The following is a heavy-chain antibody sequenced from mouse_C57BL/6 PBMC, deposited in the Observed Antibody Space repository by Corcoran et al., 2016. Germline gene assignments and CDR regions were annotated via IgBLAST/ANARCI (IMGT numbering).Heavy chain of an antibody. CDR3: ARGLGYYGSRFFAY. J-gene: IGHJ3*01. Sequence: DVQLQESGPGLVKPSQSLSLTCSVTGYSITSGYYWNWIRQFPGNKLEWMGYISYDGSNNYNPSLKNRISITRDTSKNQFFLKLNSVTTEDTATYYCARGLGYYGSRFFAYWGQGTLVTVSA. V-gene: IGHV3-6*01. CDR1: GYSITSGYY. D-gene: IGHD1-1*01. CDR2: ISYDGSN.